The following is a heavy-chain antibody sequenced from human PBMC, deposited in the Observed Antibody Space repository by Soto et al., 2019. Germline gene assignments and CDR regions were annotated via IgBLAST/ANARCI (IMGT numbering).Heavy chain of an antibody. D-gene: IGHD3-22*01. J-gene: IGHJ6*02. V-gene: IGHV1-8*01. CDR3: ARERDSSGYHPYYYYGMDV. CDR1: GYTFASYD. Sequence: ASVKVSCKASGYTFASYDINWVRQATGQGLEWMGWMNPNSGNTGYAQKFQGRVTMTRNTSISTAYMELSSLRSEDTAVYYCARERDSSGYHPYYYYGMDVWGQGTTVTVSS. CDR2: MNPNSGNT.